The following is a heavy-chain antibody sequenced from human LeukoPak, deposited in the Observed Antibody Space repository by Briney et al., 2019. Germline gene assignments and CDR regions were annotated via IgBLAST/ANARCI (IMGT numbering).Heavy chain of an antibody. CDR2: IYTSGST. D-gene: IGHD1-26*01. J-gene: IGHJ4*02. V-gene: IGHV4-4*07. CDR3: ASWTRVGPRGYYFDY. Sequence: SETLSLTCTVSGGSISSYYWSWIRQPPGKGLEWIGRIYTSGSTNYNPSLRSRVTMSVDTSKNQFSLKLSSVTAADTAVYYCASWTRVGPRGYYFDYWGQGTLVTVSS. CDR1: GGSISSYY.